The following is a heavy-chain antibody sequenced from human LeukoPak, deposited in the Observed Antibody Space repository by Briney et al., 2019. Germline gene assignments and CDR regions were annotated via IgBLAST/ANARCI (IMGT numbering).Heavy chain of an antibody. CDR2: GSDVGGT. CDR1: GASLNGHY. V-gene: IGHV4-34*01. Sequence: SETLSLTCVVYGASLNGHYWSWIRQPPGKGLEWIGEGSDVGGTKYNPSLKSRVTISADTSKNQFSLKLSSVTAADTAVYYCAQNGQSGFSFDPWGQGTLVTVSS. J-gene: IGHJ5*02. D-gene: IGHD2-8*01. CDR3: AQNGQSGFSFDP.